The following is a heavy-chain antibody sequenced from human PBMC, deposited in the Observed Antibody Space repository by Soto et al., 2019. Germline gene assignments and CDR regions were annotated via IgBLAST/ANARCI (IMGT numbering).Heavy chain of an antibody. D-gene: IGHD3-22*01. J-gene: IGHJ3*02. CDR2: IYHSGST. V-gene: IGHV4-38-2*02. CDR1: GYSISSGYY. CDR3: AREYGIYYDSSGYFDAFDI. Sequence: PSETLSLTCAVSGYSISSGYYWGWIRQPPGKGLEWIGSIYHSGSTYYNPSLKSRVTISVDTSKNQFSLKLSSVTAADTAVYYCAREYGIYYDSSGYFDAFDIWGQGTMVT.